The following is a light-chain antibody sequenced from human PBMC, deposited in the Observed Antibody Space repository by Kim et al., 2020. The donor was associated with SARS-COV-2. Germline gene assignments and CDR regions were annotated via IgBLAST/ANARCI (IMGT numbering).Light chain of an antibody. CDR1: HNINTD. CDR2: DAS. CDR3: QQRNKGPRT. J-gene: IGKJ1*01. V-gene: IGKV3-11*01. Sequence: EIVLTQSPGNLSLSPGERATLSCRASHNINTDLGWYQQKTGQTPRLFIYDASNRAPVIPARISGSGSGTDFTLTFSSLEPEDSAVYYCQQRNKGPRTFGEGTKVEIK.